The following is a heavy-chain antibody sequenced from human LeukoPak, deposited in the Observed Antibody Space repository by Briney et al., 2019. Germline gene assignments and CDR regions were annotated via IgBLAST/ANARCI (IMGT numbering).Heavy chain of an antibody. CDR3: AKDRETTSSGTFDY. V-gene: IGHV3-30*18. J-gene: IGHJ4*02. CDR1: GFTFSSYG. D-gene: IGHD1-1*01. CDR2: IAEDGSNE. Sequence: GGSLRLSCAASGFTFSSYGMHCVRQAPGKGLEWVAFIAEDGSNEKYTDSVKGRFTISRDNSNNTLYLRMNSLRAEDTGVYYCAKDRETTSSGTFDYWGEGTLVTVS.